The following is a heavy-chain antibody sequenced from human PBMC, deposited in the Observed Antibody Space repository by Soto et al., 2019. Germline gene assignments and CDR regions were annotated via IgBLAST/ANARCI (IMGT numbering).Heavy chain of an antibody. CDR3: ARVKKNYASGSYSNWLDP. CDR1: GYTFSNHD. V-gene: IGHV1-8*01. CDR2: MNPNSGNA. D-gene: IGHD3-10*01. Sequence: ASVKVSCKASGYTFSNHDINWVRQATGQVLEWMGLMNPNSGNAGSVQKFQGRVTMTRDISTSTVYMELSSLRSEDTAVYYCARVKKNYASGSYSNWLDPGGQGTLVTVSS. J-gene: IGHJ5*02.